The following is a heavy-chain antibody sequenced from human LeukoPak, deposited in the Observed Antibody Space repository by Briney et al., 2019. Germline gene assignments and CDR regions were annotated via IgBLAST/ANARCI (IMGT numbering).Heavy chain of an antibody. CDR2: IYYSGST. CDR3: ARQGRDGYNRYYFDY. D-gene: IGHD5-24*01. CDR1: GGSISSYY. Sequence: SETLSLTCTVSGGSISSYYWSWIRQPPGKGLEWIGYIYYSGSTNYNPSLKSRVTISVDTSKNQFSLKLSSVTAADTAVYYCARQGRDGYNRYYFDYWGQGTLVTVSS. V-gene: IGHV4-59*08. J-gene: IGHJ4*02.